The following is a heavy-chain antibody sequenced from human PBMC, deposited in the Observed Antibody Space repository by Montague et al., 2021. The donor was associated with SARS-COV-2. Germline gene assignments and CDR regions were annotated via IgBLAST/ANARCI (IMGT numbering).Heavy chain of an antibody. Sequence: SETLSLTCTVSGRSIGSSSNYWGWIRQPPGKGLEWIGSIYYSGSTYYNSSLKSRVTISVDTSKNQFSLKLNSVTAADTAVYYCARLVWFGELSSENWFDPWGQGTLVTVSS. CDR1: GRSIGSSSNY. J-gene: IGHJ5*02. CDR2: IYYSGST. V-gene: IGHV4-39*01. D-gene: IGHD3-10*01. CDR3: ARLVWFGELSSENWFDP.